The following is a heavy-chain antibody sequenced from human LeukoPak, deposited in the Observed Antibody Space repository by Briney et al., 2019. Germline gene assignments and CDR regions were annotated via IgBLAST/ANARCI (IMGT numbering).Heavy chain of an antibody. CDR3: ARGPYYYDSSGCFDY. D-gene: IGHD3-22*01. CDR1: GGSISTSNYY. Sequence: SETLSLTCTVSGGSISTSNYYWGWIRQPPGKGLEWIGNIFYSGSTYYSPSLRSRVTISLDTSRNQFSLKLNSVTAADTAVYYCARGPYYYDSSGCFDYWGQGTLVSVSS. CDR2: IFYSGST. V-gene: IGHV4-39*07. J-gene: IGHJ4*02.